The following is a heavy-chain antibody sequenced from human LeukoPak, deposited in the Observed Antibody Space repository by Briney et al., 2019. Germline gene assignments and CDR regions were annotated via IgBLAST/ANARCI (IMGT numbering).Heavy chain of an antibody. CDR1: GYYIGGGYY. V-gene: IGHV4-38-2*02. D-gene: IGHD3-22*01. Sequence: SETLSLTCTVSGYYIGGGYYWGWIRQSPGKGLEWIGSILHSGITYYNPSLKTRVTISVDTSKNQYSLKLSSVTAADTAVYYCARALNYYDTSGYSNYGVFDYWGQGTLVTVSS. J-gene: IGHJ4*02. CDR2: ILHSGIT. CDR3: ARALNYYDTSGYSNYGVFDY.